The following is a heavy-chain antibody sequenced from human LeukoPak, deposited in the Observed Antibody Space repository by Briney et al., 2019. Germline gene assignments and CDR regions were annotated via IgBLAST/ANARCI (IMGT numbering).Heavy chain of an antibody. CDR2: FDTEDGDT. Sequence: ASVKLSCKVSGYTLTELSMHWVRQGPGKGLGWMGGFDTEDGDTIYAQKFQGRVTMTEDTSTDTAYMELSSLRSEDTGVYYCATDLGGIAAAGARYWGQGTLVTVSS. CDR1: GYTLTELS. D-gene: IGHD6-13*01. CDR3: ATDLGGIAAAGARY. V-gene: IGHV1-24*01. J-gene: IGHJ4*02.